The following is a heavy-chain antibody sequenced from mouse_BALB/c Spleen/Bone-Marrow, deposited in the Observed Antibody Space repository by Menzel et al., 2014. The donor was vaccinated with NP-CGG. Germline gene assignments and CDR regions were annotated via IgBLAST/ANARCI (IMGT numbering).Heavy chain of an antibody. D-gene: IGHD2-4*01. J-gene: IGHJ4*01. CDR3: ARKGAMITNYYAMDY. V-gene: IGHV5-17*02. CDR2: ISNGSSTI. Sequence: EVNVVESGGGLVQPGGSRKLSCAASGFTFSSFGMHWVRQAPEKGLEWVAYISNGSSTIYYADTVKGRFTISRDNPKNTLFLQMTSLRSEDTAMYYCARKGAMITNYYAMDYWGQGTSVTVS. CDR1: GFTFSSFG.